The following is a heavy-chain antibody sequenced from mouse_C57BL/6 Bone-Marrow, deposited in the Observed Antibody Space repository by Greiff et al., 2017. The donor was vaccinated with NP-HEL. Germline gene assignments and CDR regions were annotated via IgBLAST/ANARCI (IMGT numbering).Heavy chain of an antibody. D-gene: IGHD3-2*01. Sequence: VKLVESGPELVKPGASVKISCKASGYSFSSSWMNWVKQRPGKGLEWIGRIYPGDGDTNYNGKFKGKATLTADKSSSTAYMQLSSLTSEDSAVYCCARGQLEYYFDYGGQGTTLTVSS. CDR1: GYSFSSSW. V-gene: IGHV1-82*01. CDR2: IYPGDGDT. CDR3: ARGQLEYYFDY. J-gene: IGHJ2*01.